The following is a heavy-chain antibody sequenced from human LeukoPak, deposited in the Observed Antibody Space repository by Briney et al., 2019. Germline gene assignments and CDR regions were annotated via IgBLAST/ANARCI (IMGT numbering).Heavy chain of an antibody. CDR1: GFIFNTYW. J-gene: IGHJ4*02. CDR3: ARDTKAGYFDL. CDR2: IKEDGARD. V-gene: IGHV3-7*01. Sequence: GGSLRLSRAASGFIFNTYWMSWVRQAPGKARVGVVNIKEDGARDYYVESMKGRFTISRDNAKNLLYLQVDSLRAEDTAVYYCARDTKAGYFDLWGQGSLVTVSS.